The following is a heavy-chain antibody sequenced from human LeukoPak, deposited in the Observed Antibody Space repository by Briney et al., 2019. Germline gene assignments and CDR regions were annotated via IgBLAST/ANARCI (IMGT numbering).Heavy chain of an antibody. CDR3: ARLKVYYYDSSGPYMDV. D-gene: IGHD3-22*01. Sequence: ASVTVSCKASGYTFTSYGFSGVRQAPGQGLEGMGWISAYNGNTNYAQKLQGRVTMTTDTSTSTSYVELRSLRSDDTAVYYCARLKVYYYDSSGPYMDVWGKGTTVTVSS. V-gene: IGHV1-18*01. J-gene: IGHJ6*03. CDR1: GYTFTSYG. CDR2: ISAYNGNT.